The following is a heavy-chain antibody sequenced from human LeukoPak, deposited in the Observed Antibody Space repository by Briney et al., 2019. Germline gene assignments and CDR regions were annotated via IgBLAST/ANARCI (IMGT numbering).Heavy chain of an antibody. Sequence: GASVKLSCKASGYTFTSYYMHWVRQAPGQGLEWMGWINPNSGGTNYAQEFQGWVTMTRDTSISTAYVELSRLRSDDTAVYYCAGEGGGGIQLWPYYDYWGQGTLVTVSS. CDR3: AGEGGGGIQLWPYYDY. CDR1: GYTFTSYY. D-gene: IGHD5-18*01. J-gene: IGHJ4*02. V-gene: IGHV1-2*04. CDR2: INPNSGGT.